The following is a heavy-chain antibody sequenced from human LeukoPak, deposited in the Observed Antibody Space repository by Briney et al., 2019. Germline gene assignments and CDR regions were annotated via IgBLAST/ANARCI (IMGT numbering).Heavy chain of an antibody. CDR2: IYYSGST. V-gene: IGHV4-39*07. CDR1: GGSISSSSYY. CDR3: ARAVGATNDY. Sequence: PLETLSLTCTVSGGSISSSSYYWGWIRQPPGKGLEWIGSIYYSGSTYYNPSLKSRVTISVDTSKNQFSLKLSSVTAADTAVYYCARAVGATNDYWGQGTLVTVSS. J-gene: IGHJ4*02. D-gene: IGHD1-26*01.